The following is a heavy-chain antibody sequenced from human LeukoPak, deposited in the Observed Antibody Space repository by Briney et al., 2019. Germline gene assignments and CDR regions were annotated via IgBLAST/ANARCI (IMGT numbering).Heavy chain of an antibody. CDR1: GFTFSSYA. J-gene: IGHJ2*01. D-gene: IGHD3-22*01. CDR2: ISGSGGNT. CDR3: AKTGYYYDRSDYYYDRSRYFDL. Sequence: GVSLRLSCAASGFTFSSYAMSWVRQAPGKGLEWVSAISGSGGNTYYADSVKGRFTISRDNSNNTLYLQMNSLRAEDTDVYYCAKTGYYYDRSDYYYDRSRYFDLWGRGTLVTVSS. V-gene: IGHV3-23*01.